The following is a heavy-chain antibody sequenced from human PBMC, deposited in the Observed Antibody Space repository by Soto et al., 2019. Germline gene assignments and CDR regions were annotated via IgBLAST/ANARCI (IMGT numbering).Heavy chain of an antibody. D-gene: IGHD3-22*01. V-gene: IGHV1-3*01. CDR3: ARQPSYYDSSGYYYLFDY. CDR2: INAGNGNT. J-gene: IGHJ4*02. Sequence: ASVKVSCTASGYTFTSYAMHWVRRAPGQRLEWMGWINAGNGNTKYSQKFQGRVTITRDTSASTAYMELSSLRSEDTAVYYCARQPSYYDSSGYYYLFDYWGQGTLVTV. CDR1: GYTFTSYA.